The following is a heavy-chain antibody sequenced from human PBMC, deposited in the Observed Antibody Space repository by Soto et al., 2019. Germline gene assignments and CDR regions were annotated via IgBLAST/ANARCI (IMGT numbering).Heavy chain of an antibody. CDR1: GFSLSTGGMG. D-gene: IGHD2-21*02. CDR2: IYWDDDK. J-gene: IGHJ6*02. V-gene: IGHV2-5*02. Sequence: SGPTLVNPTQTLTLTCAFSGFSLSTGGMGVGWIRQPPGKALEWLALIYWDDDKRYSPSLKSRLTITKDTSKNQVVLTMTNLAPVDTGTYYCVHSRCGGDCLRSYTSHYYYGMDVWGQGTTVTVSS. CDR3: VHSRCGGDCLRSYTSHYYYGMDV.